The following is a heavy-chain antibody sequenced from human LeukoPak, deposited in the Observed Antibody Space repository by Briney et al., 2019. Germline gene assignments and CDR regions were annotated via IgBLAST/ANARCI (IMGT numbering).Heavy chain of an antibody. D-gene: IGHD4-17*01. CDR2: ISYDGSNK. V-gene: IGHV3-30-3*01. CDR3: ARDPSYGDWTYFDY. Sequence: PGGSLRLSCAASGFTFSSYAMHWARQAPGKGLEWVAVISYDGSNKYYADSVKGRFTISRDNSKNTLYLQMNSLRAEDTAVYYCARDPSYGDWTYFDYWGQGTLVTVSS. J-gene: IGHJ4*02. CDR1: GFTFSSYA.